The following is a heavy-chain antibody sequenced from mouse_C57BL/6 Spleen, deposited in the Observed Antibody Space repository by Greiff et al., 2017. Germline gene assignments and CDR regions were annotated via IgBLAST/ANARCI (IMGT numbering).Heavy chain of an antibody. CDR3: TTYYYGSSPYYFDN. J-gene: IGHJ2*01. CDR2: IDPEDGDT. D-gene: IGHD1-1*01. V-gene: IGHV14-1*01. CDR1: GFNIQDDS. Sequence: EVKLVESGAELVRPGASVMLSCTSSGFNIQDDSMHWVKPRPEQGLVWIGRIDPEDGDTAYAPKFQGKATMTADTSSNTAYLQRSSLTSEDPTVYYSTTYYYGSSPYYFDNRGQGTTHTVSS.